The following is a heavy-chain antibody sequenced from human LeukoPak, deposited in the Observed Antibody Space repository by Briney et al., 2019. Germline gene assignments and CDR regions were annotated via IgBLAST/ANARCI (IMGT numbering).Heavy chain of an antibody. J-gene: IGHJ2*01. D-gene: IGHD3-10*01. CDR3: ARVFGHRFNMVRGVITPGPRGWYFDL. V-gene: IGHV1-24*01. Sequence: ASVKVSCKVSGYTLTELSMHWVRQAPGKGLEWMGGFDPEDGETIYAQKFQGRVTMTEDTSTDTAYMELSSLRSEDTAVYYCARVFGHRFNMVRGVITPGPRGWYFDLWGRGTLVTVSS. CDR1: GYTLTELS. CDR2: FDPEDGET.